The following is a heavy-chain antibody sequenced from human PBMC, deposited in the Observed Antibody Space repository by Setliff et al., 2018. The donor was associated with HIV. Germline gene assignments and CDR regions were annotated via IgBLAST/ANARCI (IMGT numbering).Heavy chain of an antibody. J-gene: IGHJ4*02. V-gene: IGHV3-48*01. D-gene: IGHD1-26*01. CDR1: GFDFTSYT. CDR3: AKDSNWEPRHPKFFDS. Sequence: PGESLKISCAASGFDFTSYTMTWVRQAPGKGLEWISFIGGHGSIIHYADSVKGRFTISRDNSKNTLYLQMNSLRGEDTAVYYCAKDSNWEPRHPKFFDSWGQGTLVTVSS. CDR2: IGGHGSII.